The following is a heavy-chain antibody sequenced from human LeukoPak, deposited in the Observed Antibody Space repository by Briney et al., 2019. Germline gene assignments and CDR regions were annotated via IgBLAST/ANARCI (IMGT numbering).Heavy chain of an antibody. J-gene: IGHJ3*02. CDR2: IYSGDNT. D-gene: IGHD3-22*01. CDR3: ARDGPPDYYDGSGYAFDI. Sequence: GGSLRLSCAASGFTFSSYSMNWVRQAPGKGLEWVSVIYSGDNTYYADSVKGRFTISRDNSKNTLYFQMNSLRAEDTAVYYCARDGPPDYYDGSGYAFDIWGQGTMVTVSS. CDR1: GFTFSSYS. V-gene: IGHV3-66*01.